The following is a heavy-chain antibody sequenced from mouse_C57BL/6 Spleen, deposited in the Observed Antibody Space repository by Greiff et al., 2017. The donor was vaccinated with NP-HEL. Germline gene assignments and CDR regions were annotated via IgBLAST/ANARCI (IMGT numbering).Heavy chain of an antibody. V-gene: IGHV1-69*01. J-gene: IGHJ1*03. CDR1: GYTFTSYW. Sequence: QVQLQQSGAELVMPGASVKLSCKASGYTFTSYWMHWVKQRPGQGLEWIGEIDPSDSYTNYNQKFKGKSTLTVDKSSSTAYMQLSSLTSEDSAVYYCARRPYRDWYFDVWGTGTTVTVSS. CDR3: ARRPYRDWYFDV. CDR2: IDPSDSYT.